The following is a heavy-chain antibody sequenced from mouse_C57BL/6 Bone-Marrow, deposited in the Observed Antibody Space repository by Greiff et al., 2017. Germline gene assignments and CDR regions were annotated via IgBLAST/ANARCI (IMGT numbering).Heavy chain of an antibody. CDR3: ARLYYGSSYGY. D-gene: IGHD1-1*01. V-gene: IGHV5-6*01. CDR2: ISSGGSYT. Sequence: EVNVVESGGDLVKPGGSLKLSCAASGFTFSSYGMSWVRQTPDKRLEWVATISSGGSYTYYPDSVKGRFTISRDNAKHTLYLQMSSLKSEDTAMYYCARLYYGSSYGYWGQGTTLTVSS. J-gene: IGHJ2*01. CDR1: GFTFSSYG.